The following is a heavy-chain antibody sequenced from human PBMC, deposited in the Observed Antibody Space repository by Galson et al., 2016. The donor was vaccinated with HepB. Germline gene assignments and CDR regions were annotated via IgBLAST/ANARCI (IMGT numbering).Heavy chain of an antibody. CDR1: GYTFTDYY. V-gene: IGHV1-2*04. J-gene: IGHJ4*02. D-gene: IGHD3-22*01. Sequence: SVKVSCKASGYTFTDYYIHWVRQAPGQGLQWMGWINPYNAGTKYSQKFQGWVTMTRDTSISTSYMELNRLTPDDTAVYYCTRGGPHFFDRSGPSDFWGQGTLVTVSS. CDR2: INPYNAGT. CDR3: TRGGPHFFDRSGPSDF.